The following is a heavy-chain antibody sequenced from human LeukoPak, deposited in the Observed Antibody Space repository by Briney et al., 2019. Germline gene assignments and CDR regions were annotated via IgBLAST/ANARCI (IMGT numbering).Heavy chain of an antibody. J-gene: IGHJ6*03. V-gene: IGHV4-31*03. CDR3: ARGLYYDFWSGYYIYYYMDV. CDR2: IYYSGST. CDR1: GGSISSGGYY. D-gene: IGHD3-3*01. Sequence: PSETLSLTCTVSGGSISSGGYYWSWIRQHPGKGLEWIGCIYYSGSTYYNPSLKSRVTISVDTSKNQFSLKLSSVTAADTAVYYCARGLYYDFWSGYYIYYYMDVWGKGTTVTVSS.